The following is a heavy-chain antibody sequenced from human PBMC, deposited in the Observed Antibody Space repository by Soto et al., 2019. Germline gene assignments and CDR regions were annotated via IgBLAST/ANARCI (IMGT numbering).Heavy chain of an antibody. CDR2: IYWNDDK. CDR3: THVWLAAYFDF. J-gene: IGHJ4*02. V-gene: IGHV2-5*01. Sequence: QISLKESGPTLVKPTQTLTLTCTFSGFSLSTRGVGVGWLRQPPGKALECLALIYWNDDKLYSPSLKSRLTSTKDSTKNHVVLTMTNMDPVDTATYYCTHVWLAAYFDFWGQGTLVSVSS. D-gene: IGHD6-19*01. CDR1: GFSLSTRGVG.